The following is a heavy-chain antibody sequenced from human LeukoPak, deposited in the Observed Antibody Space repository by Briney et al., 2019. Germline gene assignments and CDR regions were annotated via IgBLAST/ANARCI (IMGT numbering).Heavy chain of an antibody. CDR3: ARDFYRLGYCSSTSCYNFDY. Sequence: GASVKVSCKASGYTFTSYGISWVRQAPGQGLESMGWISAYNGNTNYAQKLQGRVTMTTDTSTSTAYMELRSLRSDDTAVYYCARDFYRLGYCSSTSCYNFDYWGQGTLVTVSS. CDR1: GYTFTSYG. V-gene: IGHV1-18*01. CDR2: ISAYNGNT. D-gene: IGHD2-2*01. J-gene: IGHJ4*02.